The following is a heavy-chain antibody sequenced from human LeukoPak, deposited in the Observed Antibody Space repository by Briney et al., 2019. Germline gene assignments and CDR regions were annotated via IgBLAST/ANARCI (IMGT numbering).Heavy chain of an antibody. J-gene: IGHJ4*02. V-gene: IGHV3-23*01. Sequence: GGSLRLSCAASGITFSSYAMSWVRQPPGKGLEWVSGLSYRGDSTYYADSVKGRFTISRDNSKNTLYLQMNSLRAEDTAVYYCARDRVGATLYFDYWGQGTLVTVSS. D-gene: IGHD1-26*01. CDR3: ARDRVGATLYFDY. CDR2: LSYRGDST. CDR1: GITFSSYA.